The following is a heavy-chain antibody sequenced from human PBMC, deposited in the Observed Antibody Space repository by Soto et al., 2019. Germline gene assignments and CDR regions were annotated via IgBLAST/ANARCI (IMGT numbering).Heavy chain of an antibody. CDR1: GFTFSSCD. J-gene: IGHJ4*02. CDR2: VSSSGGST. CDR3: ARRAHRYY. Sequence: EGQLLESGGGLVQSGGSLRLSCATSGFTFSSCDMSWVRQAPGKGLEWVSGVSSSGGSTYYADSVKGRFTFSRDNSKNTPYLQMHSLGAEATAVYYCARRAHRYYWGQGTVVTVSS. D-gene: IGHD2-2*01. V-gene: IGHV3-23*01.